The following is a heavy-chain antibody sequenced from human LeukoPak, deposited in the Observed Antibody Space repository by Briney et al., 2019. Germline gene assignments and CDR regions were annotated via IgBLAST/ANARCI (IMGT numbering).Heavy chain of an antibody. D-gene: IGHD3-22*01. CDR1: GGSISSYY. Sequence: SETLSLTCTVSGGSISSYYWSWIRQPPGKGLEWIGYIYYSGSTNYNPSLKSRVTISVDTSKNQFSLKLSSVTAADTAVYYCARVSRSYYYDSSGPKSYYYYYGMDVRGQGTTVTVSS. CDR2: IYYSGST. J-gene: IGHJ6*02. CDR3: ARVSRSYYYDSSGPKSYYYYYGMDV. V-gene: IGHV4-59*01.